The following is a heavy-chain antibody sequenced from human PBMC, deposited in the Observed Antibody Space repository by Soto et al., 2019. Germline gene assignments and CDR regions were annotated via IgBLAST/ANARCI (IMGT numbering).Heavy chain of an antibody. Sequence: QVQLVQSGAEVKKPGASVKVSCKASGYTFTSYDINWVRQATGQGLEWMGWMNPNSGNTGYAQKFQGRVTMTRNTSINTAYMELSSLRSEDTAVYYCALGASYYYYYGMDVWGQGTTVTVSS. J-gene: IGHJ6*02. CDR2: MNPNSGNT. CDR3: ALGASYYYYYGMDV. CDR1: GYTFTSYD. V-gene: IGHV1-8*01. D-gene: IGHD1-26*01.